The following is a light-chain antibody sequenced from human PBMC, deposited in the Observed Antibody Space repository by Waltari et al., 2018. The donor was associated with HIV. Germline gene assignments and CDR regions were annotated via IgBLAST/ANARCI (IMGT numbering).Light chain of an antibody. J-gene: IGKJ1*01. V-gene: IGKV3-20*01. CDR2: GAS. CDR1: QSISRSD. Sequence: EIVLTQSPGTLSLSPGERATLFCRASQSISRSDLAWYQQTPGQAPRLLISGASSRATDIPDRVTCSGAGTDFTLTISRLEPEDFVIYYCQQYGTSPWTFGQGTKVEIK. CDR3: QQYGTSPWT.